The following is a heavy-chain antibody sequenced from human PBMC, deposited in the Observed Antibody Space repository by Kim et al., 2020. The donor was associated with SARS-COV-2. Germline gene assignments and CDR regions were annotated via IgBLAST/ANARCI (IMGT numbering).Heavy chain of an antibody. CDR2: INHSGST. J-gene: IGHJ4*02. Sequence: SETLSLTCAVYGGSFSGYYWSWIRQPPGKGLEWIGEINHSGSTNYNPSLKSRVTISVDTSKNQFSLKLSSVTAADTAVYYCARGPPMFVEVITTLDYWGQGTLVTVSP. CDR3: ARGPPMFVEVITTLDY. V-gene: IGHV4-34*01. CDR1: GGSFSGYY. D-gene: IGHD3-22*01.